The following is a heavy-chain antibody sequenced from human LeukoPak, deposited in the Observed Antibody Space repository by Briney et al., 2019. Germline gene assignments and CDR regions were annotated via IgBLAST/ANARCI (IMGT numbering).Heavy chain of an antibody. Sequence: SETLSLTCTVSGGSISSYYWSWIRQPPGKGLEWIGRIYTSGGTNYNPSLKSRVTISVDTSKNQFSLKLSSVTAADTAVYYCARDKALNDAFDIWGQGTMVTVSS. CDR2: IYTSGGT. V-gene: IGHV4-4*08. J-gene: IGHJ3*02. CDR3: ARDKALNDAFDI. CDR1: GGSISSYY.